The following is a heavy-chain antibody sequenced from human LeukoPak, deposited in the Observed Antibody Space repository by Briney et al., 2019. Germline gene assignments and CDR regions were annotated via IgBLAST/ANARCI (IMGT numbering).Heavy chain of an antibody. D-gene: IGHD4-17*01. V-gene: IGHV3-33*01. CDR2: IWYDGSNK. Sequence: GRSLRLSCEASGFTFSDYGMHWVRQAPGKGLEWVAVIWYDGSNKYYADSVKGRFTVSRDNSKNTLDLQMSSLRSEDTAVHYCARGAMTTVTTGPYYYYGMDVWGQGTTVTVSS. CDR1: GFTFSDYG. J-gene: IGHJ6*02. CDR3: ARGAMTTVTTGPYYYYGMDV.